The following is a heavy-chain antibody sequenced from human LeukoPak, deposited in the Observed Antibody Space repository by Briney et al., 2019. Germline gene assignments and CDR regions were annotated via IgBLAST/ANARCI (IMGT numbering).Heavy chain of an antibody. Sequence: GGSLRLSCAASGFTFSSYTMNWVRQAPGKGLEWVSSISTSISYIYYADSVKGRFTISRDNAKNSLYLQMNSLRAEDTAVYYCTRLLPSSHHFFDSWGQGTLVTVSS. D-gene: IGHD6-6*01. V-gene: IGHV3-21*01. CDR2: ISTSISYI. CDR3: TRLLPSSHHFFDS. J-gene: IGHJ4*02. CDR1: GFTFSSYT.